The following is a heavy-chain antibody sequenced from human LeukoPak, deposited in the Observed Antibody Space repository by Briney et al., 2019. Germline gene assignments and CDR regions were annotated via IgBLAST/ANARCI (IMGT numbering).Heavy chain of an antibody. CDR2: IYTSGST. D-gene: IGHD2-15*01. CDR1: GGSLSSYY. CDR3: AREIGYCSGGSCYPASYYYYMDV. Sequence: PSETLSLTCTVSGGSLSSYYWSWIRQPAGKGLEWIGRIYTSGSTNYNPSLKSRATMSVDTSKNQFSLKLSSVTAADTAVYYCAREIGYCSGGSCYPASYYYYMDVWGKGTTVTISS. V-gene: IGHV4-4*07. J-gene: IGHJ6*03.